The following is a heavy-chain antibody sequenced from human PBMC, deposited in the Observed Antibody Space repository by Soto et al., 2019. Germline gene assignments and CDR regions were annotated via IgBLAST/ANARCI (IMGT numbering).Heavy chain of an antibody. CDR3: ARARKSAYITGGFDS. D-gene: IGHD5-18*01. CDR1: GASGSDYY. CDR2: SSYQWIT. J-gene: IGHJ4*02. V-gene: IGHV4-59*02. Sequence: QVQLQESGPGLVNPSETLSLTCTVSGASGSDYYWDWIRPSPAKGLKYIAYSSYQWITNLNPAIDRRINIAIDTARNQFSLSVTSLTAADTAVYYCARARKSAYITGGFDSWGQGAQVTVSS.